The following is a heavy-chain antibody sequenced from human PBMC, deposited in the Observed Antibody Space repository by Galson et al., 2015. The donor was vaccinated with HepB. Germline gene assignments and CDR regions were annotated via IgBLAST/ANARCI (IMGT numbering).Heavy chain of an antibody. J-gene: IGHJ3*02. CDR1: GDSLTSSNW. V-gene: IGHV4-4*02. Sequence: ETLSLTCAVSGDSLTSSNWWSWVRQPPGKGLEWIGEIYHSGTTNYNPSLQSGVTMSMDTSKNELSLELKSVTAADTAVYYCARVVYDYLGGTYRRGAFDIWGQGTLVTVSS. CDR2: IYHSGTT. D-gene: IGHD3-16*02. CDR3: ARVVYDYLGGTYRRGAFDI.